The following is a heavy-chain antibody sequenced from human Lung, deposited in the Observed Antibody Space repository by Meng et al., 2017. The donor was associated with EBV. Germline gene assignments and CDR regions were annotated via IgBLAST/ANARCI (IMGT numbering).Heavy chain of an antibody. J-gene: IGHJ4*02. Sequence: RHLEESGLVVFRASETLSVTCTGSGGSISSNGYYWDWVRRPPGEGLEWIGAIYHIGGTSYNPSLQSRVTMFVDTSKNQFSLMLSSVTATDTAVYYCARRRGGSGRDCWGQGTLVTVSS. CDR1: GGSISSNGYY. CDR2: IYHIGGT. CDR3: ARRRGGSGRDC. D-gene: IGHD3-10*01. V-gene: IGHV4-39*01.